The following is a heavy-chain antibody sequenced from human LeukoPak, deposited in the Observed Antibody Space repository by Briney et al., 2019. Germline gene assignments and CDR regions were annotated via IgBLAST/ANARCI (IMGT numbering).Heavy chain of an antibody. D-gene: IGHD3-10*01. CDR2: IYPGDSDT. V-gene: IGHV5-51*01. CDR1: GYSFTSYW. CDR3: AMDRRGSGTYSRNDY. J-gene: IGHJ4*02. Sequence: GESLKISCKGSGYSFTSYWIGWVRQMPGKGLEWMGIIYPGDSDTRYSPSFQGQVTISADKSISTAYLQWSSLKASDTAMYYCAMDRRGSGTYSRNDYWGQGTLVTVSS.